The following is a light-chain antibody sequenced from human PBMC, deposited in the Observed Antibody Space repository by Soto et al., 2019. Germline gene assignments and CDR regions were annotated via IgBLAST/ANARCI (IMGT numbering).Light chain of an antibody. V-gene: IGKV1-6*01. CDR2: AAS. CDR3: LQDYNYPLT. CDR1: QGSRHN. J-gene: IGKJ4*01. Sequence: AIQMTQAPAFLSASVGDIVTITNRASQGSRHNLGWYQQKPGKATKRLIYAASSLQSGVQSRFGGRGSGTDFTLTISSLQPQDFATYYCLQDYNYPLTCGGGTKVEIK.